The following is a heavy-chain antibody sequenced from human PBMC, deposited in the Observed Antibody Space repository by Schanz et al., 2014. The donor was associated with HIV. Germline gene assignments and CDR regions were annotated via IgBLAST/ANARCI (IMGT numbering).Heavy chain of an antibody. V-gene: IGHV4-34*01. CDR3: AKSGGDASYYYVSGSYSTGWLDP. CDR2: ISHSGNT. J-gene: IGHJ5*02. CDR1: GGSLSGYK. Sequence: QVQLQQWGAGLLKPSETLSLTCAVYGGSLSGYKWSWIRQPPGKGLEWIGEISHSGNTNYNPILKSRVTMSVDTSKNQFSLKVPSVTAADTAVYYCAKSGGDASYYYVSGSYSTGWLDPWGQGTLVTVSS. D-gene: IGHD3-10*01.